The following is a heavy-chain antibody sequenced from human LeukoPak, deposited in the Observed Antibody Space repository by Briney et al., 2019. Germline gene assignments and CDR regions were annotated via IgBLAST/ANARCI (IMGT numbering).Heavy chain of an antibody. D-gene: IGHD2-15*01. Sequence: GGSLRLSCAASGFTFSSYGMHWVRQAPGKGLEWVAVIWYDGSNKYYADSVKGRFTISRDNSKNTLYLQMYSLRAEDTAVYYCAKDLGSGGTFDYWGQGTLVTVSS. CDR3: AKDLGSGGTFDY. CDR1: GFTFSSYG. CDR2: IWYDGSNK. V-gene: IGHV3-30*02. J-gene: IGHJ4*02.